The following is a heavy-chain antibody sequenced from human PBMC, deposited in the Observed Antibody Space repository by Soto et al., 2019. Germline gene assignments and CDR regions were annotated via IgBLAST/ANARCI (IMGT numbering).Heavy chain of an antibody. CDR1: GFTFSSYA. V-gene: IGHV3-23*01. D-gene: IGHD2-2*01. CDR3: AKAPDIVVVPAANDY. J-gene: IGHJ4*02. CDR2: ISGSGGST. Sequence: LRLSCAASGFTFSSYAMSWVRQAPGKGLEWVSAISGSGGSTYYADSVKGRFTISRDNSRNTLYLQMNSLRAEDTAVYYCAKAPDIVVVPAANDYWGQGTLVTVSS.